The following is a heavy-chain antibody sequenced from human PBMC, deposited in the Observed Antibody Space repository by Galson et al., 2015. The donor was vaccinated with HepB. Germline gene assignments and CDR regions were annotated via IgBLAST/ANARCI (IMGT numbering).Heavy chain of an antibody. CDR1: GYTFTSYA. V-gene: IGHV1-3*01. CDR3: ARRFVYYGSGERLEDFDY. J-gene: IGHJ4*02. Sequence: SVKVSCKASGYTFTSYAMHWVRQAPGQRLEWMGWINAGNGNTKYSQKFQGRVTITRDTSASTAYMELSSLRSEDTAVYYCARRFVYYGSGERLEDFDYWGQGTLVTVSS. D-gene: IGHD3-10*01. CDR2: INAGNGNT.